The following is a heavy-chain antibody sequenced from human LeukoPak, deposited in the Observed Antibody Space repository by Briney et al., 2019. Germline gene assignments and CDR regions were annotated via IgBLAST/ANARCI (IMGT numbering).Heavy chain of an antibody. J-gene: IGHJ6*03. CDR3: ARDLEAAPFHDYYYYYMDV. Sequence: GGSLRLSCAASGFTFSSYSMNWVRQAPGKGLEWVSYISSSSSAIYYAGSVKGRFTISRDNAKNSLYLQMNSLRAEDTAVYYCARDLEAAPFHDYYYYYMDVWGKGTTVTVSS. CDR2: ISSSSSAI. V-gene: IGHV3-48*04. D-gene: IGHD6-6*01. CDR1: GFTFSSYS.